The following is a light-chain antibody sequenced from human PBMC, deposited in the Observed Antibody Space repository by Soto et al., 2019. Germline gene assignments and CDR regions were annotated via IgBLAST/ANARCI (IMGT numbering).Light chain of an antibody. J-gene: IGLJ3*02. CDR1: SGHSSYA. CDR2: LNSDGSH. V-gene: IGLV4-69*01. CDR3: QTWGTGPWV. Sequence: QSVLTQSPSASASQGASVKLTCTLSSGHSSYAIAWHQQQPEKGPRYLMKLNSDGSHSKGDGIPDRFSGSSSGAERYLTISSLQSEDEADYYCQTWGTGPWVFGGGTKLTVL.